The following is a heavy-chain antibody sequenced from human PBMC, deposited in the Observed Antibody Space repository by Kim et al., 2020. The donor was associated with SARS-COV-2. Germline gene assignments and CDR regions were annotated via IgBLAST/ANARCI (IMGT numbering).Heavy chain of an antibody. Sequence: SETLSLTCAVYGGSFSGYYWSWIRQPPGKGLEWIGEINHSGSTNYNPSLKSRVTISVDTSKNQFSLKLSSVTAADTAVYYCARVRLLLWFGETISPRGYYGMDVWGQGTTVTVSS. CDR1: GGSFSGYY. J-gene: IGHJ6*02. CDR3: ARVRLLLWFGETISPRGYYGMDV. D-gene: IGHD3-10*01. CDR2: INHSGST. V-gene: IGHV4-34*01.